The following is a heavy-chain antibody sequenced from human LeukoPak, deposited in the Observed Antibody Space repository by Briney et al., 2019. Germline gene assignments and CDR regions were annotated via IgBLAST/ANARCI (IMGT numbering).Heavy chain of an antibody. D-gene: IGHD3-3*01. CDR2: IYYSGST. J-gene: IGHJ3*02. V-gene: IGHV4-59*01. Sequence: KPSETLSLTCTVSGGSINSYYWSWIRQPPGKGLEWIGYIYYSGSTNYNPSLKSRVTISVDTSKNQFSLKLSSVTAADTAVYYCARVLRRGQSITILGVVIGPSGAFDIWGQGTMVTVSS. CDR1: GGSINSYY. CDR3: ARVLRRGQSITILGVVIGPSGAFDI.